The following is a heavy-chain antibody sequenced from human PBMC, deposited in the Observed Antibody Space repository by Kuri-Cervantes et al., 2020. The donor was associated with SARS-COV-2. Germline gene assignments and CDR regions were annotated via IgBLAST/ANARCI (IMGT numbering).Heavy chain of an antibody. CDR1: GGSISSGGYY. J-gene: IGHJ4*02. D-gene: IGHD3-10*01. CDR2: IYYSGST. V-gene: IGHV4-31*03. CDR3: ARAQVRGVIITFFDY. Sequence: TLSLPCTVSGGSISSGGYYWSWIRQHPGKGLEWIGYIYYSGSTYYNPSLKSRVTISVDTSKNQFSLKLSSVTAADTAVYYCARAQVRGVIITFFDYWGQGTLVTVSS.